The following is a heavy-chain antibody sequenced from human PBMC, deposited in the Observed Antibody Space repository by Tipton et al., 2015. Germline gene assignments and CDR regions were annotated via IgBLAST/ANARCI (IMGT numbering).Heavy chain of an antibody. V-gene: IGHV3-23*01. CDR2: ISGSGGST. D-gene: IGHD3-22*01. J-gene: IGHJ4*02. CDR3: AKGLYYYDSSGYYDY. Sequence: LSLTCSVSGDSISSSNWWSWVCQPPGKGLEWVSAISGSGGSTYYADSVKGRFTISRDNSKNTLYLQMNSLRAEDTAIYYCAKGLYYYDSSGYYDYWGQGTLVTVSS. CDR1: GDSISSSNW.